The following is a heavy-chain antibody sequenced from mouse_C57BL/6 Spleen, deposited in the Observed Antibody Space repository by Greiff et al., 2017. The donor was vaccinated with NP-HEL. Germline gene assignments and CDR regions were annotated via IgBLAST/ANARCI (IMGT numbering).Heavy chain of an antibody. J-gene: IGHJ1*03. D-gene: IGHD1-1*01. CDR3: ARSVITTVVARYFDV. CDR1: GYTFTSYW. Sequence: QVQLQQPGAELVKPGASVKLSCKASGYTFTSYWMQWVKQRPGQGLAWIGEIDPSDSYTNYNQNFKGKATLTVDTSSTTAYMQLSSLTSEDSAVYYCARSVITTVVARYFDVWGTGTTVTVSS. V-gene: IGHV1-50*01. CDR2: IDPSDSYT.